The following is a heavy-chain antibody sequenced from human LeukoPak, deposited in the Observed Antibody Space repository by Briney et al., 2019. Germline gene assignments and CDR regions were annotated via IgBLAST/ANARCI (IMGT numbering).Heavy chain of an antibody. CDR2: ILSGGTT. Sequence: PGGSLRLSCAASGFTFSSYAMHWVRQAPGKGLEWVSAILSGGTTYYADSVKGRFTISRDNSKNTLYLQMNSLKAEDTAVYYCAKDGLAARLAYWGQGTLVTVSS. CDR1: GFTFSSYA. CDR3: AKDGLAARLAY. V-gene: IGHV3-23*01. J-gene: IGHJ4*02. D-gene: IGHD6-6*01.